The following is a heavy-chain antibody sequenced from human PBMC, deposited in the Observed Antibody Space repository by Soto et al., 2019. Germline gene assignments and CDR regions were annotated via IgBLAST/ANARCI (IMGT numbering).Heavy chain of an antibody. D-gene: IGHD2-15*01. Sequence: GESLKISCXGSGYSFTSYWISWVRQMPGKGLEWMGRIDPSDSYTNYSPSFQGHVTISADKSISTVYLQWSSLKASDTAMYYCARHAGRYCSGGSCYAFDIWGQGTMVTVSS. CDR1: GYSFTSYW. CDR3: ARHAGRYCSGGSCYAFDI. CDR2: IDPSDSYT. V-gene: IGHV5-10-1*01. J-gene: IGHJ3*02.